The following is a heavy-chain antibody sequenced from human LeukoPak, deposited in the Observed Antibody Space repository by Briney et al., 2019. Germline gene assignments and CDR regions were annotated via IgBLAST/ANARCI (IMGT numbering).Heavy chain of an antibody. CDR3: ARPLDCNYGGTAFDI. V-gene: IGHV4-39*01. CDR1: GGSVSNSNYC. D-gene: IGHD4-23*01. CDR2: IDYSGSP. Sequence: MASETLSLTCTVSGGSVSNSNYCWRWIRQPPGKQLEWIESIDYSGSPLYNPSLKSRITISVDTSKNQFSLKLSSVTAADTAVYYCARPLDCNYGGTAFDIWGQGTMVTVSS. J-gene: IGHJ3*02.